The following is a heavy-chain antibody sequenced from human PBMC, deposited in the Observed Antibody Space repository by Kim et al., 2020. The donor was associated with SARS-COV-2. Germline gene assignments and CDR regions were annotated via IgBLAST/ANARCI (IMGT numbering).Heavy chain of an antibody. CDR1: GGSISSYY. D-gene: IGHD3-16*02. J-gene: IGHJ4*02. Sequence: SETLSLTCTVSGGSISSYYWSWSRQPPGKGLEWIGYIYYSGSTNYNPSLKSRVTISVDTSKNQFSLKLSSVTAADTAVYYCARHTGYDYVWGSYRLYFDYWGQGTLVTVSS. V-gene: IGHV4-59*08. CDR2: IYYSGST. CDR3: ARHTGYDYVWGSYRLYFDY.